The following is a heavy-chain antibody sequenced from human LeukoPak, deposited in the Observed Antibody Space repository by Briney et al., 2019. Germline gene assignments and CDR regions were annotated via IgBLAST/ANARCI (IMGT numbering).Heavy chain of an antibody. CDR3: ARGGNWIAFDI. D-gene: IGHD2-2*03. J-gene: IGHJ3*02. CDR2: ISYDGSNK. CDR1: GFTFSSYA. Sequence: GGSLRLSCAASGFTFSSYAMHWVRQAPGKGLEWVAVISYDGSNKYYADSVKGRFTISRDNSKNTLYLQMNSLRAEDAAVYYCARGGNWIAFDIWGQGTMVTVSS. V-gene: IGHV3-30-3*01.